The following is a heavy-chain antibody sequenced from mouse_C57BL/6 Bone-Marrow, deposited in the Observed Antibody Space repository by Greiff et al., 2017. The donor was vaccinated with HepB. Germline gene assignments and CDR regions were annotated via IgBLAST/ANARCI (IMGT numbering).Heavy chain of an antibody. CDR1: GFTFSSYG. Sequence: EVMLVESGGDLLKPGGSLKLSCAASGFTFSSYGMSWVRQTPDKRLEWVATISSGGSYTYYPDSVKGRFTISRDNAKNTLYLQMSSLKSEDTAMYYCARHYDYLFAYWGQGTLVTVSA. CDR2: ISSGGSYT. D-gene: IGHD2-4*01. V-gene: IGHV5-6*01. J-gene: IGHJ3*01. CDR3: ARHYDYLFAY.